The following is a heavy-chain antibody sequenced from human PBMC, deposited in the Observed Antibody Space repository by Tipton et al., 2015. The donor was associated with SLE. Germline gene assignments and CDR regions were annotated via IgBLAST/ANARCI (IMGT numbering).Heavy chain of an antibody. Sequence: SLRLSCAASGFTFSSYLMNWVRQAPGKGLEWVSGVSGGGSTYYADSVKGRFTISRDNSKSTVVLQMNSLRAEDTALYYCAKGGRGTSTGQRFFDNWGQGTLVTVSS. D-gene: IGHD3-3*02. CDR1: GFTFSSYL. J-gene: IGHJ4*02. V-gene: IGHV3-23*01. CDR2: VSGGGST. CDR3: AKGGRGTSTGQRFFDN.